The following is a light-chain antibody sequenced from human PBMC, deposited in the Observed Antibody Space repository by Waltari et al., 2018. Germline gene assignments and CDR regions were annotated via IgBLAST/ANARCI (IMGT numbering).Light chain of an antibody. CDR3: QQYNNWPPWT. CDR1: QSVSSN. CDR2: GAS. Sequence: MRDRPTTLSVSPVDRGTLSCRASQSVSSNLAWYQQKPGQAPRLLIYGASTRATGIPARFSGSGSGTEFTLTISSLQSEDFAVYYCQQYNNWPPWTFGQGTKVEIK. J-gene: IGKJ1*01. V-gene: IGKV3-15*01.